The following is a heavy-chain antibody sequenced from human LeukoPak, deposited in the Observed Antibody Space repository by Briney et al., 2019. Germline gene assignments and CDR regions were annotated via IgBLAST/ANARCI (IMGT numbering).Heavy chain of an antibody. Sequence: GGSLRLSCAAPGFTFDDYAMHWVRQAPGKGLEWVSGISWNSGSIGYADSVKGRFTISRDNAKNSLYLQMNSLRAEDMALYYCAKSPGGSGLDYWGQGTLVTVSS. V-gene: IGHV3-9*03. CDR3: AKSPGGSGLDY. CDR2: ISWNSGSI. D-gene: IGHD6-25*01. CDR1: GFTFDDYA. J-gene: IGHJ4*02.